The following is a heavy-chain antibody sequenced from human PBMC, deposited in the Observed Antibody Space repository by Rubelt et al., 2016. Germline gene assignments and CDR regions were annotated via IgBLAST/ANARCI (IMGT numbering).Heavy chain of an antibody. J-gene: IGHJ6*02. D-gene: IGHD2-15*01. V-gene: IGHV1-3*01. CDR2: INAGNGNT. Sequence: MHWVRQASGQRLEWMGWINAGNGNTKYSQKLQGRVTMTTDTSTSTAYMELRSLRSDDTAVYYCARDLVVVVAAIRGFGYYYGMDVWGQGTTVTVSS. CDR3: ARDLVVVVAAIRGFGYYYGMDV.